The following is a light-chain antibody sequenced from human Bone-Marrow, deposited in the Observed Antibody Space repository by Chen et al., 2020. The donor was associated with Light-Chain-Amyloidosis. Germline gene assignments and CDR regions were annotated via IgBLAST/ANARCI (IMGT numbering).Light chain of an antibody. J-gene: IGLJ3*02. CDR1: NIGSTS. CDR2: DAS. V-gene: IGLV3-21*02. Sequence: SYVLTQPSSVSVAPCQTATIACGGNNIGSTSVHWYQQTPGQAPLLVVYDASDRPSGIPERLSGSNSGNTATLTISRVEAGDEADYYCQVWDRSSDRPVFGGGTKLTVL. CDR3: QVWDRSSDRPV.